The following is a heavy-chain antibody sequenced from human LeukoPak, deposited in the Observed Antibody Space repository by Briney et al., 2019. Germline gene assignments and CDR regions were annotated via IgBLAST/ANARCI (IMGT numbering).Heavy chain of an antibody. CDR3: TTNYDYVWGSYRPPHY. CDR2: IRSKAYGGTT. J-gene: IGHJ4*02. Sequence: GGSLRLSCTASGFTFGDYAMSWVRQAPGKGLEWVGFIRSKAYGGTTEYAASVKGRFTISRDDSKNTLYLQMNSLKTEDTAVYYCTTNYDYVWGSYRPPHYWGQGTLVTVSS. D-gene: IGHD3-16*02. CDR1: GFTFGDYA. V-gene: IGHV3-49*04.